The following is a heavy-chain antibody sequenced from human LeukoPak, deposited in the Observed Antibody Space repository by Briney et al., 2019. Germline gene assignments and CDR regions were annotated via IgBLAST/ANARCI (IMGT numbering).Heavy chain of an antibody. Sequence: ASVKVSCKASGYTFTSHAMNWVRQAPGQGLEWMGWINTNTGNPTYAQGFTGRFVFSLATAVSTAYLHISSLKAEDTAVYYCARKPTIAWYGPVAYWGQGTLVTVSS. V-gene: IGHV7-4-1*02. CDR2: INTNTGNP. J-gene: IGHJ4*02. CDR3: ARKPTIAWYGPVAY. D-gene: IGHD6-13*01. CDR1: GYTFTSHA.